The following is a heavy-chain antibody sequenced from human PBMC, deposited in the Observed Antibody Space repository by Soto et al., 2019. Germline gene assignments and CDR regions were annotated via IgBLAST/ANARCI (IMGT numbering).Heavy chain of an antibody. Sequence: PGESLKISCXGSGYSFTSYWISWVRQMPGKGLEWMGRIDPSDSYTNYSPSFQGHVTISADKSISTAYPQWSSLKASDTAMYYCAGRIAADLGMDVWGQGTTVTVSS. CDR3: AGRIAADLGMDV. CDR2: IDPSDSYT. J-gene: IGHJ6*02. CDR1: GYSFTSYW. V-gene: IGHV5-10-1*01. D-gene: IGHD6-25*01.